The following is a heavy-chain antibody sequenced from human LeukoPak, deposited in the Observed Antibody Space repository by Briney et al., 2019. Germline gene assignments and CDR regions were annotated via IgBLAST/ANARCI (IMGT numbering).Heavy chain of an antibody. V-gene: IGHV1-18*01. J-gene: IGHJ4*02. CDR3: AIPQRPGYSSSWYLAN. D-gene: IGHD6-13*01. CDR1: GYTFTSYG. Sequence: ASVEVSCKASGYTFTSYGISWVRQAPGQGLEWMGWISAYNGNTNYAQKLQGRVTMTTDTSTSTAYMELRSLRSDDTAVYYCAIPQRPGYSSSWYLANWGQGTLVTVSS. CDR2: ISAYNGNT.